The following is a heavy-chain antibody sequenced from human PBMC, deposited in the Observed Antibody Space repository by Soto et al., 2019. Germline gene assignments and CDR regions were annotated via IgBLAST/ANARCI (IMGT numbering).Heavy chain of an antibody. CDR3: GPDTLDY. CDR2: IWYDGSNK. V-gene: IGHV3-33*01. Sequence: QVHLVESGGGVVQPGRSLRLSCAASGFMFSSHGMHWIRQAPGKGLEWVAVIWYDGSNKYYADSVKGRFTISRDNSKNTLYLQMTGLRVEDTAVYYCGPDTLDYWGQGTLVTVSS. CDR1: GFMFSSHG. J-gene: IGHJ4*02.